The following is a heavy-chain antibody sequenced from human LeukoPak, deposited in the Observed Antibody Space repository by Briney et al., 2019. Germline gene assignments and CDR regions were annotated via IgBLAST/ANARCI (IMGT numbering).Heavy chain of an antibody. CDR1: GGTFSSYA. V-gene: IGHV1-69*13. CDR2: IIPIFGTA. D-gene: IGHD5-18*01. J-gene: IGHJ3*02. Sequence: SVKVSCKASGGTFSSYAISWVRQAPGQGLEWMGGIIPIFGTANYAQKFQGRVTITADESTSTAYMELSSLRSEDTAVYYCAKGEIQLWLKAAFDIWGQGTMVTVSS. CDR3: AKGEIQLWLKAAFDI.